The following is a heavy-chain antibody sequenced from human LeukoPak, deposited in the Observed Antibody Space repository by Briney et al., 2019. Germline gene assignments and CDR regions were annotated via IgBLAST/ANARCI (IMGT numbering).Heavy chain of an antibody. Sequence: GGSLRLSCAASGFTFSGSAMHWVRQASGKGLEWVGRIRSKANSYATAYAASVKGRFIISRDDSKNTAYLQMNSLKTEDTAVYYCTREYCSSTSCYNHWGQGTLVTVSS. CDR3: TREYCSSTSCYNH. CDR1: GFTFSGSA. V-gene: IGHV3-73*01. CDR2: IRSKANSYAT. J-gene: IGHJ5*02. D-gene: IGHD2-2*02.